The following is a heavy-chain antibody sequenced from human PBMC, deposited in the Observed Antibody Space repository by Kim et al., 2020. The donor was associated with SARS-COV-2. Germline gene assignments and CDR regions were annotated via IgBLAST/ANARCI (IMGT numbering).Heavy chain of an antibody. Sequence: GGSLRLSCAASGFTFDDYAMHWVRQAPGKGLEWVSGISWNSGSIGYADSVKGRFTISRDNAKNSLYLQMNSLRAEDTALYYCAKGRQVVPDYGMDVWGQGTTVTVSS. CDR1: GFTFDDYA. J-gene: IGHJ6*02. V-gene: IGHV3-9*01. D-gene: IGHD2-2*01. CDR2: ISWNSGSI. CDR3: AKGRQVVPDYGMDV.